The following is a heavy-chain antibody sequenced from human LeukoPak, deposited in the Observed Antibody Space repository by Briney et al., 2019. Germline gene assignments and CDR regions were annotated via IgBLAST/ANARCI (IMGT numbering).Heavy chain of an antibody. CDR3: AKRAIGYCSSSSCGIDY. J-gene: IGHJ4*02. CDR2: ISGSGGST. CDR1: RFTFSAYA. Sequence: HGGSLRLSCAASRFTFSAYAMSWVRQAPGKGLEWVSTISGSGGSTYYADSVKGRFIISRDNSKNTVYLQMNSLRVEDTAVYYCAKRAIGYCSSSSCGIDYWGQGTLVTVSS. D-gene: IGHD2-15*01. V-gene: IGHV3-23*01.